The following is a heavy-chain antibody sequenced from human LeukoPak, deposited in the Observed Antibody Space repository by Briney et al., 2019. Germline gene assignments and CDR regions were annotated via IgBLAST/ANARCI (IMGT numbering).Heavy chain of an antibody. CDR3: ARGGYYDSSGYYYLIDY. Sequence: KPSETLSLTCTVSGGSISSYYWSWIRQPAGKGLEWIGRIYTSGSTNYNPSLKSRVTMSVDTSKNQFSLKLSSVTAADTAVYYCARGGYYDSSGYYYLIDYWGQGTLVTVSS. D-gene: IGHD3-22*01. CDR2: IYTSGST. J-gene: IGHJ4*02. V-gene: IGHV4-4*07. CDR1: GGSISSYY.